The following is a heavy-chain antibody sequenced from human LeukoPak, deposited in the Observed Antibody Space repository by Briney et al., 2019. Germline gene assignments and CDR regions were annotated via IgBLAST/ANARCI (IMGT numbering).Heavy chain of an antibody. Sequence: PGGSLRLSCAASGFTFSSYSMNWVRQAPGKGLEWVSSISSSSYIYYADSVKGRSTISRDNAKNSLYLQMNSLRAEDTAVYYCARETWELEAFDYWGQGTLVTVSS. CDR2: ISSSSYI. CDR3: ARETWELEAFDY. V-gene: IGHV3-21*01. CDR1: GFTFSSYS. D-gene: IGHD1-26*01. J-gene: IGHJ4*02.